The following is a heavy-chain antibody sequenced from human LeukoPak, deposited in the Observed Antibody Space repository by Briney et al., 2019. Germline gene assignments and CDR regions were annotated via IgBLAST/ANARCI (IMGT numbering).Heavy chain of an antibody. Sequence: GGSLRLSCAASGFTFSSYAMHWVRQAPGKGLEYVSAISSNGGSTYYANSVKGRFTISRDNSKNTLYLQMGSLRAEDMAVYYCARELMAHYYGSGSNYMVPGYWGQGTLVTVSS. J-gene: IGHJ4*02. CDR1: GFTFSSYA. V-gene: IGHV3-64*01. CDR2: ISSNGGST. D-gene: IGHD3-10*01. CDR3: ARELMAHYYGSGSNYMVPGY.